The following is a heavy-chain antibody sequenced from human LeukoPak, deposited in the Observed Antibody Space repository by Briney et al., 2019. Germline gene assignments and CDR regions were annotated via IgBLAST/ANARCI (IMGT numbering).Heavy chain of an antibody. CDR2: IYYSGST. J-gene: IGHJ2*01. V-gene: IGHV4-31*03. CDR1: GGSISSGGYY. CDR3: ASHIDWYFDL. D-gene: IGHD5-12*01. Sequence: SETLSLTCTVSGGSISSGGYYWSWIRQHPGKGLEWIGYIYYSGSTYYSPSLKSRVTISVDTSKNQFSLKLSSVTAADTAVYYCASHIDWYFDLWGRGTLVTVSS.